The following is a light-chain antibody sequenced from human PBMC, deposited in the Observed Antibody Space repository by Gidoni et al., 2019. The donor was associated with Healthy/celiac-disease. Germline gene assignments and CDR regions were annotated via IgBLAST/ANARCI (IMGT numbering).Light chain of an antibody. CDR3: GTWDSSLSAHV. J-gene: IGLJ1*01. V-gene: IGLV1-51*01. CDR1: SSNIGNNY. Sequence: QSVLTQPPSVSAAPGQKVTISCSGSSSNIGNNYVSWYQQQPGTAPKLLIYDNNKRPSGIPDRFSGSKSGTSATLGITELQTGDEADYYCGTWDSSLSAHVFGTGTKVTVL. CDR2: DNN.